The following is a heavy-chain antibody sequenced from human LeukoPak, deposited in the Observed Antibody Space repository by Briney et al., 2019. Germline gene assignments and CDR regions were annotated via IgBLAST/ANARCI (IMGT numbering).Heavy chain of an antibody. CDR1: GGSISSSSYY. J-gene: IGHJ4*02. V-gene: IGHV4-39*07. Sequence: SETLSLTCTVSGGSISSSSYYWGWIRQPPGKGLEWIGSIHYSGSTNYNPSLRSRVTISINTSKNQFSLKLNSVTAADTAVYYCARGGFMYYYDSSGYSSLRYWGQGTLVTVSS. CDR2: IHYSGST. D-gene: IGHD3-22*01. CDR3: ARGGFMYYYDSSGYSSLRY.